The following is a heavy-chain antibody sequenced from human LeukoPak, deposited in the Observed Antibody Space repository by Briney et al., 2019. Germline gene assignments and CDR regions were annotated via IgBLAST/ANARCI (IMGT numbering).Heavy chain of an antibody. CDR1: GYTFTGYY. D-gene: IGHD5-12*01. V-gene: IGHV1-69*13. CDR2: IIPIFGTA. J-gene: IGHJ4*02. Sequence: ASVKVSCKASGYTFTGYYMHWVRQAPGQGLEWMGGIIPIFGTANYAQKFQGRVTITADESTSTAYMELSSLRSEDTAVYYCARERDGGYGPPGYFDYWGQGTLVTVSS. CDR3: ARERDGGYGPPGYFDY.